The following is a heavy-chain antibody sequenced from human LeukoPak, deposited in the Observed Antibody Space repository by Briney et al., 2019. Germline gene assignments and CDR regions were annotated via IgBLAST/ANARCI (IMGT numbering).Heavy chain of an antibody. CDR3: ARERHGVYSYGFSFDY. J-gene: IGHJ4*02. CDR2: IYIGGST. D-gene: IGHD5-18*01. Sequence: SETLSLTCTVSGGSINSYYWNWIRQSAGKGLEWIARIYIGGSTNYNPSLKSRVTMSLDASKNQVSVNLNSVTAADTAIYYCARERHGVYSYGFSFDYWGQGTLVTVSS. V-gene: IGHV4-4*07. CDR1: GGSINSYY.